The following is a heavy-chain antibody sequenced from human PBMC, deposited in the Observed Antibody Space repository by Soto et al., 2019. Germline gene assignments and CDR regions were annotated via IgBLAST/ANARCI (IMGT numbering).Heavy chain of an antibody. Sequence: QVQLVQSGAEVKEPGSSVRVSCKASGGTFDNFIMNWVRQTPGRGLEWMGGIVPMLGTPTYAEKFKGIGIISATVSTGMKLMEVTSRRSENTAIYYSAKNGIYSSSLSQCSGMDGGGQGTTVTVSS. D-gene: IGHD1-26*01. J-gene: IGHJ6*02. V-gene: IGHV1-69*01. CDR2: IVPMLGTP. CDR3: AKNGIYSSSLSQCSGMDG. CDR1: GGTFDNFI.